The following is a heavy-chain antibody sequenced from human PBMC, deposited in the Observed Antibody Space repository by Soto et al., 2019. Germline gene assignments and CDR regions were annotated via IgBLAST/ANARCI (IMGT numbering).Heavy chain of an antibody. V-gene: IGHV1-18*01. CDR2: ISAYNGNT. J-gene: IGHJ5*02. CDR3: AREYDTCPGTWFDT. D-gene: IGHD3-9*01. Sequence: GQGLEWMGWISAYNGNTNYAQKLQGRVTMTTDTSTSTAYMELRSLRSDDTAVYYCAREYDTCPGTWFDTWGQGTLLTVSS.